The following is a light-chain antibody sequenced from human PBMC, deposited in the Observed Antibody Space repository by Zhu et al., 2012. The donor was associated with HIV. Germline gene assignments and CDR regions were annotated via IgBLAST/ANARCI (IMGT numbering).Light chain of an antibody. CDR2: GPF. J-gene: IGKJ1*01. V-gene: IGKV3-20*01. CDR1: QSIGSRF. Sequence: EIVLTQSPGTLSLSPGERATLSCRASQSIGSRFLAWYQQKPGQALRLLIYGPFNRATSVPDRFSGSGSGTDFTLTITRLEPEDFAVYFCQQYDTSPMTFGQGTKVEMK. CDR3: QQYDTSPMT.